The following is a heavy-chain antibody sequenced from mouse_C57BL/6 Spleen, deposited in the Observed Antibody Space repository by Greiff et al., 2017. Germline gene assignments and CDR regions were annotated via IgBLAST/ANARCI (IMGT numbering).Heavy chain of an antibody. D-gene: IGHD1-1*01. CDR2: INPNNGGT. Sequence: VQLQQSGPELVKPGASVKMSCKASGYTFTDYNMHWVKQSHGKSLEWIGYINPNNGGTSYNQKFKGKATLTVNKSSSTAYMELRSLTSEDSAVYYCASLITTVVAPDYWGQGTTLTVSS. CDR3: ASLITTVVAPDY. V-gene: IGHV1-22*01. CDR1: GYTFTDYN. J-gene: IGHJ2*01.